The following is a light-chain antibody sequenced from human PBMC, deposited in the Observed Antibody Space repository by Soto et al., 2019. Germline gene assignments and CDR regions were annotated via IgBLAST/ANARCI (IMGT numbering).Light chain of an antibody. V-gene: IGLV2-14*01. CDR3: SSYTRSSTLEVV. Sequence: QSVLTQPASVSGSPGQSITISCTGTSSDVGGYNYVSWYQQHPGKAPKLMIYDVSNRPSGVSNRFSGSKSGNTASLTSSGLQAEDEADYYCSSYTRSSTLEVVFGGGTKLTVL. CDR2: DVS. J-gene: IGLJ2*01. CDR1: SSDVGGYNY.